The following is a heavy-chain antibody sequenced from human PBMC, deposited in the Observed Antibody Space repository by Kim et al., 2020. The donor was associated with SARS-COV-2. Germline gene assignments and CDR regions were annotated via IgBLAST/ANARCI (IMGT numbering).Heavy chain of an antibody. CDR3: ASGTTVTTG. D-gene: IGHD4-17*01. J-gene: IGHJ4*02. CDR2: ISYDGSNK. Sequence: GGSLRLSCAASGFTFSSYGMHWVRQAPGKGLEWVAVISYDGSNKYYADSVKGRFTISRDNSKNTLYLQMNSLRAEDTAVYYCASGTTVTTGWGQGTLVTV. V-gene: IGHV3-30*03. CDR1: GFTFSSYG.